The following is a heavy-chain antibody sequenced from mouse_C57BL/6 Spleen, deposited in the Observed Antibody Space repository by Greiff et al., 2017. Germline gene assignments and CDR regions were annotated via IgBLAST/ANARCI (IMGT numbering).Heavy chain of an antibody. V-gene: IGHV6-3*01. D-gene: IGHD1-1*01. CDR3: TVHYYGSRDWYFDV. CDR1: GFTFSNYW. Sequence: EVHLVESGGGLVQPGGSMKLSCVASGFTFSNYWMNWVRQSPEKGLEWVAQIRLKSDNYATHYAESVKGRFTISRDDSKSSVYLQMNNLRAEDTGIYYCTVHYYGSRDWYFDVWGTGTTVTVSS. CDR2: IRLKSDNYAT. J-gene: IGHJ1*03.